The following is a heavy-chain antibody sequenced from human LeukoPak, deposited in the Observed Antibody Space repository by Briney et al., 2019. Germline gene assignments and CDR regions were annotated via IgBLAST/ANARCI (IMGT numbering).Heavy chain of an antibody. J-gene: IGHJ4*02. CDR2: INPKSGGT. D-gene: IGHD3-22*01. CDR1: GYTFTGYY. V-gene: IGHV1-2*02. CDR3: ARDRSGYYDSSGSSIPFDY. Sequence: GASVKVSCKASGYTFTGYYIQWIRQAPGQGLEWMGWINPKSGGTNSAQGFQGRVTMTRDTSTSTAYMELRSLRSDDTAVYYCARDRSGYYDSSGSSIPFDYWGLGTLVTVSS.